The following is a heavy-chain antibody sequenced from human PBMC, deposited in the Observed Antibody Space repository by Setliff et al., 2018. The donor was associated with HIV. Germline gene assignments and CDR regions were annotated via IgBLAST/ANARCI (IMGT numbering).Heavy chain of an antibody. CDR2: VYLGDSDT. CDR1: GYSFSNYW. CDR3: ARGPIDFYDRVYFDC. V-gene: IGHV5-51*01. D-gene: IGHD3-22*01. J-gene: IGHJ4*02. Sequence: GESLKISCKGSGYSFSNYWIGWVRQMPGKGLEWMGIVYLGDSDTRYSPSFEGQVTISADKSISTAYLQWSSLKASDSAMYYCARGPIDFYDRVYFDCWGQGSLVTVS.